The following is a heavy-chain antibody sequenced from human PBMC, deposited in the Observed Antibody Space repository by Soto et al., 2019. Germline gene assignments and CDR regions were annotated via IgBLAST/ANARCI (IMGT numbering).Heavy chain of an antibody. D-gene: IGHD2-2*01. CDR2: MNPNSGNT. CDR3: ATTVVPAAMDAFDI. J-gene: IGHJ3*02. Sequence: QVQLVQSGAEVKKPGASVKVSCKASGYTFTSYDINCVRQATGQGLEWLGWMNPNSGNTGYAQKFQGRVTMTRNTTRSTAYMELSILSSEDTAVYYGATTVVPAAMDAFDIWCQGTMVTVSS. CDR1: GYTFTSYD. V-gene: IGHV1-8*01.